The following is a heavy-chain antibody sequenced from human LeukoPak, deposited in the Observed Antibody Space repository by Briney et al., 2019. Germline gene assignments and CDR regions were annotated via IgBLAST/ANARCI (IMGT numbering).Heavy chain of an antibody. Sequence: PGGSLRLSCAASGFTFSSYSMNWVRQAPGKGLEWVSSISSSSSYIYYADSVKGRFTISRDNAKNSLYLQMNSLRAEDMAVYYCASPYSSRWYEQCYWGQGTLVTVSS. J-gene: IGHJ4*02. CDR1: GFTFSSYS. D-gene: IGHD6-13*01. V-gene: IGHV3-21*01. CDR2: ISSSSSYI. CDR3: ASPYSSRWYEQCY.